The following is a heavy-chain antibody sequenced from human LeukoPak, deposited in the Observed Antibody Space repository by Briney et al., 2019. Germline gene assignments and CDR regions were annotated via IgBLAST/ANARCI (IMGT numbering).Heavy chain of an antibody. CDR2: IYTSGST. CDR3: ARRRIVVVPAATTYYYGSGSYGT. J-gene: IGHJ3*01. CDR1: GGSISSYY. V-gene: IGHV4-4*07. Sequence: SETLSLTCTVSGGSISSYYWSWIRQPAGKGLEWIGRIYTSGSTNYNPSLKSRVTMSVDTSKNQFSLKLNSVTAADTAVYYCARRRIVVVPAATTYYYGSGSYGTWGQGTMVTVSS. D-gene: IGHD3-10*01.